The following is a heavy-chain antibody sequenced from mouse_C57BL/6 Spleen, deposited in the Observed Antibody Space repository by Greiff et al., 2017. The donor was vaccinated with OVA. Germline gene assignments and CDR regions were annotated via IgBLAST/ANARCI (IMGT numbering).Heavy chain of an antibody. CDR3: ARRGDYASAMDY. CDR2: IDPSDSYT. Sequence: VQLQQPGAELVKPGASVKLSCKASGYTFTSYWMQWVKQRPGQGLEWIGEIDPSDSYTNYNQKFKGKATLTVDTSSSTAYMQLSSLTSEDSAVYYCARRGDYASAMDYWGQGNSVTVSS. V-gene: IGHV1-50*01. D-gene: IGHD2-4*01. CDR1: GYTFTSYW. J-gene: IGHJ4*01.